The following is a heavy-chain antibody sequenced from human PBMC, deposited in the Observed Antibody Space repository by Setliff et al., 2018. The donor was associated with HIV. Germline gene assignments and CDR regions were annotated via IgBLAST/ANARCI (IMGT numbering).Heavy chain of an antibody. Sequence: SQTLSLTCSVSGGSVNSYHWSWIRQPPGKGLEWIGYIFYSVRYNYNPSLKSRVTMSVDTSKNQFSLNLTSVTASDTAVYYCARDRGSYNFWSGLARGDNWFDPWGQGTLVTVSS. D-gene: IGHD3-3*01. J-gene: IGHJ5*02. CDR1: GGSVNSYH. CDR3: ARDRGSYNFWSGLARGDNWFDP. CDR2: IFYSVRY. V-gene: IGHV4-59*02.